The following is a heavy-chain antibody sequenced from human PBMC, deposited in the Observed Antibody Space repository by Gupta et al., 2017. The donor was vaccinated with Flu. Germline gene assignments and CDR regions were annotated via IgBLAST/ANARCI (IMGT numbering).Heavy chain of an antibody. CDR2: INHSGST. CDR3: ARVYSSGEEFDY. Sequence: QVQLQQWGAGLLKPSETLSLTCAVYGGSFSGYYWSWIRQPPGKGLEWIGEINHSGSTNYNPSLKSRVTISVDTSKNQFSLKLSSVTAADTAVYYCARVYSSGEEFDYWDQGTLVTVSS. J-gene: IGHJ4*02. CDR1: GGSFSGYY. V-gene: IGHV4-34*01. D-gene: IGHD6-19*01.